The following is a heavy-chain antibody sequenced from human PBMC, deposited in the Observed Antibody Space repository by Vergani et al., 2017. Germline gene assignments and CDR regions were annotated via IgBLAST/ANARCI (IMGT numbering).Heavy chain of an antibody. CDR1: GFTFSSYS. CDR2: ISSSSSTI. CDR3: ARVVGATWGYFDY. D-gene: IGHD1-26*01. Sequence: VQLVESGGGVVQPGRSLRLSCAASGFTFSSYSMNWVRQAPGKGLEWVSYISSSSSTIYYADSVKGRFTISRDNAKNSLYLQMNSLRAEDTAVYYCARVVGATWGYFDYWGQGTLVTVSS. J-gene: IGHJ4*02. V-gene: IGHV3-48*01.